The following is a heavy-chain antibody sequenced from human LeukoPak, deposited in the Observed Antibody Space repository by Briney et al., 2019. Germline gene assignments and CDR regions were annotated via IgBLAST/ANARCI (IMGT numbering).Heavy chain of an antibody. D-gene: IGHD2-2*02. CDR1: GYTFTSYG. Sequence: ASVKVSCKASGYTFTSYGISWVRQAPGQGLEWMGWISAYNGNTNYAQKLQGRVTMTTDTSTSTAYMELRSLRSDDTAVYYCAREGGYCSSTSCYKVFDYWGQGTLVTVSS. CDR3: AREGGYCSSTSCYKVFDY. CDR2: ISAYNGNT. J-gene: IGHJ4*02. V-gene: IGHV1-18*01.